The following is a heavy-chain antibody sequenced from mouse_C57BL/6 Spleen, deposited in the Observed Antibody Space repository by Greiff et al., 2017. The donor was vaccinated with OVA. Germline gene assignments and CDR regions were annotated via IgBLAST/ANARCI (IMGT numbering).Heavy chain of an antibody. CDR3: ARWGTTVVAVDY. CDR2: INPGSGGT. CDR1: GYAFTNYL. D-gene: IGHD1-1*01. J-gene: IGHJ2*01. Sequence: QVQLQQSGVELVRPGTSVKVSCKASGYAFTNYLIEWVKQRPGQGLEWIGVINPGSGGTNYNEKFKGKATLTADKSSSTAYMQLSSLTSEDSAVYFCARWGTTVVAVDYWGQGTTLTVSS. V-gene: IGHV1-54*01.